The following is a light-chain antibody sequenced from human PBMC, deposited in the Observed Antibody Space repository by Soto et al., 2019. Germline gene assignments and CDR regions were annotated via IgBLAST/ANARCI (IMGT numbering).Light chain of an antibody. CDR3: QQYGSSPIT. CDR2: TAS. J-gene: IGKJ5*01. Sequence: EVVMTQSPATLSVSPGERATLSCRASQSVTSNLAWYQQKPGQAPRLLIYTASTRATGIPPRFSGSGSGTEFTLTIRRLEPEDAAVYYCQQYGSSPITFGRGTRLEIK. CDR1: QSVTSN. V-gene: IGKV3D-15*02.